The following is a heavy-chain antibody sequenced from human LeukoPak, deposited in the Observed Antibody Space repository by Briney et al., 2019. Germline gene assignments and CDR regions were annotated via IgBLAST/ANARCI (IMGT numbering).Heavy chain of an antibody. CDR3: TRRAARWQFDL. CDR1: GFTLSSYW. V-gene: IGHV3-7*03. D-gene: IGHD5-24*01. Sequence: PGGSLRLSCAASGFTLSSYWMSWVRQAPGKGLEWVANIKQDGSEKYYVDPVKGRFTISRDNAKNSLYLQMSSLRAEDTALYYCTRRAARWQFDLWGRGTLLTVSS. CDR2: IKQDGSEK. J-gene: IGHJ2*01.